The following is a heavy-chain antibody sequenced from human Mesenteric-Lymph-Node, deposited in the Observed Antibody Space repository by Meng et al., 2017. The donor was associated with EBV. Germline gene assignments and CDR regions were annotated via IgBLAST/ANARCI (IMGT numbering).Heavy chain of an antibody. CDR3: ARESNGYEFDY. D-gene: IGHD5-12*01. CDR2: VDNDGSTT. J-gene: IGHJ4*02. Sequence: EVPLVEAGGGLVQPGGSLRLSCEASGFTFNTYWMHWVRQAPGKGLVWVSRVDNDGSTTKYADSVKGRFTISRDNAKKTLYLQMNSLGVEDTAVYYCARESNGYEFDYWGQGTLVTVSS. V-gene: IGHV3-74*03. CDR1: GFTFNTYW.